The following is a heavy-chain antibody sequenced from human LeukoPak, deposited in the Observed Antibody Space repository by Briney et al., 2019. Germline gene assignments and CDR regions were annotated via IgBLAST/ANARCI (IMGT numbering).Heavy chain of an antibody. CDR3: AGEGVGVTRAL. J-gene: IGHJ4*02. D-gene: IGHD1-26*01. V-gene: IGHV6-1*01. CDR1: GDSVSSKNAA. Sequence: PSQTLSLTCAISGDSVSSKNAAWNWIRQSPSRGLEWLGRTYYRSKWYNEYAVSKNRRTANDADTSKDQFSLQLSPVSHEDTAGYYCAGEGVGVTRALWGQGNLVTVSS. CDR2: TYYRSKWYN.